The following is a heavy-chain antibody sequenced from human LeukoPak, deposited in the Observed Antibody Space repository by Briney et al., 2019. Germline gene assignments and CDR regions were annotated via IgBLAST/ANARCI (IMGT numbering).Heavy chain of an antibody. Sequence: ASVKVSCKASGYTFTGYYMHWVRQAPGQGLERMGWINPNSGGTNYAQKFQGRVTMTRDTSISTAYMELSRLRSDDTAVYYCARARQIGTTRWFDPWGQGTLVTVSS. D-gene: IGHD1-1*01. CDR2: INPNSGGT. J-gene: IGHJ5*02. CDR3: ARARQIGTTRWFDP. V-gene: IGHV1-2*02. CDR1: GYTFTGYY.